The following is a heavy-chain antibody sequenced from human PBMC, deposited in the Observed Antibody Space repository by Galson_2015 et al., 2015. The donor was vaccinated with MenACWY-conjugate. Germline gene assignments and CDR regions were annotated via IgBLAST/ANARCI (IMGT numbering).Heavy chain of an antibody. CDR3: ARVHCSSGSCFYFDY. V-gene: IGHV4-4*02. CDR2: VWHSGPT. CDR1: GASMSNSNW. J-gene: IGHJ4*02. D-gene: IGHD2-15*01. Sequence: ETLSLTCAVSGASMSNSNWWRWVRQPPGEGLEWIGEVWHSGPTHYNPSLKSRVTISLDKSKNQFSLMVNSVTAADTAVYYCARVHCSSGSCFYFDYWGQGTLVTVSS.